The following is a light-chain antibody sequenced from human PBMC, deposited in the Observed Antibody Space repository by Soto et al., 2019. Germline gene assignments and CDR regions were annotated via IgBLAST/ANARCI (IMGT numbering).Light chain of an antibody. Sequence: QSALTQPASVSGSPGQSITISCTGTSSDIGAYNSVSWYQQHPGKAPKLMIYEVSNRPSGVSNRFSASKSDNTASLTISGLQAEDEAAYYCSSRTTSNPYVFGAGTKVTVL. J-gene: IGLJ1*01. CDR1: SSDIGAYNS. V-gene: IGLV2-14*01. CDR3: SSRTTSNPYV. CDR2: EVS.